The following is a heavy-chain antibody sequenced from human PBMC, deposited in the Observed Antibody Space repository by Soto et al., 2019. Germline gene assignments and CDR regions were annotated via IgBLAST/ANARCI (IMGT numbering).Heavy chain of an antibody. CDR1: GDSVSSNSAA. D-gene: IGHD6-13*01. Sequence: QSQTLSLTCAISGDSVSSNSAAWNWIRQSPSRGLKWLGRTYYRSKWYNDYAGSVKSRITINPDTSKNQFSLQLNSVTPEDTAVYYFSRGGSSWYWFDPWGQGTLVTVSS. V-gene: IGHV6-1*01. CDR3: SRGGSSWYWFDP. CDR2: TYYRSKWYN. J-gene: IGHJ5*02.